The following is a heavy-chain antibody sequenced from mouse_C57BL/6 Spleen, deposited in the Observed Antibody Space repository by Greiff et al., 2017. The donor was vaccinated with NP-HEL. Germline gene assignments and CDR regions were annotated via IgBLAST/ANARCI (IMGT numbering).Heavy chain of an antibody. V-gene: IGHV1-53*01. CDR2: INPSNGGT. D-gene: IGHD1-1*02. Sequence: VQLQQSGTELVKPGASVKLSCKASGYTFTSYWMHWVKQRPGQGLEWIGNINPSNGGTNYNEKFKSKATLTVDKSSSTAYMQISSLTSEDSSVYYCARRRWDDDWFAYWGQGTLVTVSA. CDR3: ARRRWDDDWFAY. J-gene: IGHJ3*01. CDR1: GYTFTSYW.